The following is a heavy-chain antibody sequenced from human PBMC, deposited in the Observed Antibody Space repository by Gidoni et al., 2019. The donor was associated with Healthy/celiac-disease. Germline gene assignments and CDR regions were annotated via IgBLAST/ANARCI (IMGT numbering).Heavy chain of an antibody. D-gene: IGHD6-6*01. V-gene: IGHV1-69*01. J-gene: IGHJ6*02. Sequence: QVQLVQSGAEVKKPGSSVKVSCNASGGTFSSSAISWVRQAPGQGLEWMGGIIPIFGTANYAQKFQGRVTITADESTSTAYMELSSLRSEDTAVYYCAPSIAARSGHYYYGMDVWGQGTTVTVSS. CDR2: IIPIFGTA. CDR3: APSIAARSGHYYYGMDV. CDR1: GGTFSSSA.